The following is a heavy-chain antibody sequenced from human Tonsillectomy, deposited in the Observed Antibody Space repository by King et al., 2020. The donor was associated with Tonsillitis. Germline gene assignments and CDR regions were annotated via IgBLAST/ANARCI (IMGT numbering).Heavy chain of an antibody. CDR2: ISAYNGNT. CDR3: ARVSCGGDCPPQSDGAFDI. Sequence: VQLVESGAEGKKPGASVKVSCKASGYTFTSYDITWVRQAPGQGLEWMGWISAYNGNTNYAQKLQGRVTMTTDTSTSTAYMELRSLRSDDTAVYYCARVSCGGDCPPQSDGAFDIWGQGTMVTVSS. V-gene: IGHV1-18*01. J-gene: IGHJ3*02. D-gene: IGHD2-21*02. CDR1: GYTFTSYD.